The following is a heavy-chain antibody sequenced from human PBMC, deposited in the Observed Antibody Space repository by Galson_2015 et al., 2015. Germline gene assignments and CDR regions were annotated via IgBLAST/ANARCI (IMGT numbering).Heavy chain of an antibody. D-gene: IGHD1-26*01. V-gene: IGHV3-30*18. Sequence: SLRLSCAASGFTFSSYGMHWVRQAPGKGLEWVALISYDGSNKYYADSVKGRFTISRDNSKNTLYMQMNSLRDEDTAVYYCAKQDSGSYQDYWGQGTLVTVSS. CDR3: AKQDSGSYQDY. CDR2: ISYDGSNK. CDR1: GFTFSSYG. J-gene: IGHJ4*02.